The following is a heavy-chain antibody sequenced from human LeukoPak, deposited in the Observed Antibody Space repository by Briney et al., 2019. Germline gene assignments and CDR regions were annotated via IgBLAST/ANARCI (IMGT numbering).Heavy chain of an antibody. CDR3: ARVGRMGATTLGY. CDR1: GYTFTSYD. J-gene: IGHJ4*02. V-gene: IGHV1-8*03. Sequence: ASVKVSCKASGYTFTSYDSNWVRQATGQGLEWMGWMNPNSGNTGYAQKFQGRVTITRNTSISTAYMELSSLRSEDTAVYYCARVGRMGATTLGYWGQGTLVTVSS. D-gene: IGHD1-26*01. CDR2: MNPNSGNT.